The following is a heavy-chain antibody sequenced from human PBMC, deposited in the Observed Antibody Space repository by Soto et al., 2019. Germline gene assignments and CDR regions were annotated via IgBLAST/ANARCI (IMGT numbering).Heavy chain of an antibody. J-gene: IGHJ4*02. CDR3: ARSPAAILGSDY. Sequence: GGSLRLSCAASGFTVSSNYISWVRQAPWKGLEWVSVIYSGGITYYADSVKGRFTISRDNSKNTLYLQMNSLRAEDTAVYYCARSPAAILGSDYSGQGTLVTLSS. V-gene: IGHV3-53*01. CDR1: GFTVSSNY. CDR2: IYSGGIT. D-gene: IGHD2-2*02.